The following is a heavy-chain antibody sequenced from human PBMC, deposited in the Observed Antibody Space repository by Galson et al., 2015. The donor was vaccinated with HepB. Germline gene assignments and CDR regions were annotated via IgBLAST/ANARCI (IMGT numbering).Heavy chain of an antibody. D-gene: IGHD6-13*01. J-gene: IGHJ1*01. CDR2: IYPGDSDT. Sequence: QSGAEVTEPGESLMISCKGSGYSFTSYWIAWVRQMPGKGLEWMGIIYPGDSDTRYSPSFQGQVTISADKSISTAYLQWSSLKASDTAMYYCASGTGYDSSWRAEYFQHWGQGTLVTVSS. CDR1: GYSFTSYW. V-gene: IGHV5-51*03. CDR3: ASGTGYDSSWRAEYFQH.